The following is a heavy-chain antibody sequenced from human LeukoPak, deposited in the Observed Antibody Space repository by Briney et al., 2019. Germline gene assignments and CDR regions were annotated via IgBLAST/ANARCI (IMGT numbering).Heavy chain of an antibody. Sequence: GGSLRLSCAVSGFTVSSNYMNWVRQAPGKGLEWVSVIYSGGSTYYMDSVKGRFIISRDNAKNTLYLQMSSLKVEDTARCFCVKEEKGFDSWGQGTVVTVSS. CDR1: GFTVSSNY. CDR2: IYSGGST. J-gene: IGHJ5*01. CDR3: VKEEKGFDS. V-gene: IGHV3-53*01.